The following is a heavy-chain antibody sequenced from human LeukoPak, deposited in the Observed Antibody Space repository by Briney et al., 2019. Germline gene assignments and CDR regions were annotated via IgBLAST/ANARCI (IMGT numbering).Heavy chain of an antibody. CDR1: GGSISSGDYY. V-gene: IGHV4-30-4*01. J-gene: IGHJ4*02. Sequence: SETLSLTCTVSGGSISSGDYYWSWIRQPPGKGLEWIGYIYYSGSTYYNPSLKSRVIISVDTSKNQFSLKLSSVTAADTAVYYCARQRTYYYDSSGHGAFDYWGQGTLVTVSS. CDR3: ARQRTYYYDSSGHGAFDY. CDR2: IYYSGST. D-gene: IGHD3-22*01.